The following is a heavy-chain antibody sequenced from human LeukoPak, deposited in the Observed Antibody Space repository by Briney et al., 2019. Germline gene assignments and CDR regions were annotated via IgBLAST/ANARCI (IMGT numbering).Heavy chain of an antibody. J-gene: IGHJ4*02. CDR1: GGSISSGGYS. V-gene: IGHV4-30-2*01. Sequence: SETLSLTCAVSGGSISSGGYSWSWIRQPPGKGLEWIGYIYHSGSTYYNPSLKSRVTISVDRSKNQFSLKLSSVTAADTAVYYCARGVVGYYFDYWGQGTLVTVSS. D-gene: IGHD2-15*01. CDR3: ARGVVGYYFDY. CDR2: IYHSGST.